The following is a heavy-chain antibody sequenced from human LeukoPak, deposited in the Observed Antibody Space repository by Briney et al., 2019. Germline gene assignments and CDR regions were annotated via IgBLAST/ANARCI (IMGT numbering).Heavy chain of an antibody. CDR3: ARDWWSGYLDY. CDR1: GDSISSGSYY. V-gene: IGHV4-61*02. J-gene: IGHJ4*02. Sequence: SETLSLTCTVSGDSISSGSYYWSWIRQPAGKGLEWIGRMYTSGTTNYNPSLESRVTISIDTSKNQFSLKLSSVTAADTAVYYCARDWWSGYLDYWGQGTLVTVSS. CDR2: MYTSGTT. D-gene: IGHD3-3*01.